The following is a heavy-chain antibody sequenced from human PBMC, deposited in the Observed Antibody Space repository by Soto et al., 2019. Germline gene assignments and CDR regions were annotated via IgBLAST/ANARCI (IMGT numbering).Heavy chain of an antibody. CDR2: IYYSGST. CDR1: GGSFSGYY. V-gene: IGHV4-34*01. D-gene: IGHD6-19*01. J-gene: IGHJ4*02. CDR3: ARLPPTRYSSGAPFDY. Sequence: SETLSLTCAVYGGSFSGYYWSWIRQPPGKGLEWVGSIYYSGSTYYNPSLKSRVTISVDTSKNQFSLKLSSVTAADTAVYYCARLPPTRYSSGAPFDYWGQGTLVT.